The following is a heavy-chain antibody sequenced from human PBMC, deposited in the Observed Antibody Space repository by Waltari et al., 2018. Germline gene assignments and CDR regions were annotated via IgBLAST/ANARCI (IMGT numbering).Heavy chain of an antibody. V-gene: IGHV1-24*01. Sequence: QVQLVQSGAEVKKPGASVKVSCKVSGYTLTELSMHWVRQAPGKGLEWMGGFDPEDGETSYAQKFQGRVTMTEDTSTDTAYMELSSLRSEDTAVYYCATQRGIYDSSSSGSRAEAFDIWGQGTMVTVSS. CDR2: FDPEDGET. D-gene: IGHD3-22*01. CDR3: ATQRGIYDSSSSGSRAEAFDI. J-gene: IGHJ3*02. CDR1: GYTLTELS.